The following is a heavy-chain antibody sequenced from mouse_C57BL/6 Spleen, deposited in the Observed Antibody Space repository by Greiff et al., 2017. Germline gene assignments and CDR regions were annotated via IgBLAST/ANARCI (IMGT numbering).Heavy chain of an antibody. V-gene: IGHV3-6*01. Sequence: EVKLVESGPGLVKPSQSLSLTCSVTGYSITSGYYWNWIRQFPGNKLEWMGYISYDGSNNYNPSLKNRISITRDTSKNQFFLKLNSVTTEDTATYYCARGDDYGFAYWGQGTLVTVSA. D-gene: IGHD2-4*01. CDR3: ARGDDYGFAY. J-gene: IGHJ3*01. CDR2: ISYDGSN. CDR1: GYSITSGYY.